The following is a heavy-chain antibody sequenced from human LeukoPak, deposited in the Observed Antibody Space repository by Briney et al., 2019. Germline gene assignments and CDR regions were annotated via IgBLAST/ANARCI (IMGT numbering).Heavy chain of an antibody. Sequence: PGRSLRLSCAASGFIFSSYDMYWVRQAPGKGLEWVSGISGSGGSTYYADSVKGRFTISRDNSKKILYLQMNSLRAEDTAVYHCAKSGGITIFGLVDYWGQGTLVTVSS. D-gene: IGHD3-3*01. CDR1: GFIFSSYD. CDR3: AKSGGITIFGLVDY. J-gene: IGHJ4*02. V-gene: IGHV3-23*01. CDR2: ISGSGGST.